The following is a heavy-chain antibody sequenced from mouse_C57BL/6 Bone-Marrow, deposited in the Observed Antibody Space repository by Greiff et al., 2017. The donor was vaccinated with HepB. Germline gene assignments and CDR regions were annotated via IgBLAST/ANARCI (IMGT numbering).Heavy chain of an antibody. V-gene: IGHV5-16*01. Sequence: EVKLVESEGGLVQPGSSMKLSCTASGFTFSDYYMAWVRQVPEKGLEWVANINYDGSSTYYLDSLKSRFIISRDNAKNILYLQMSSLKSEDTATYYCARGATTVVAIDYFDYWGQGTTLTVSS. J-gene: IGHJ2*01. CDR3: ARGATTVVAIDYFDY. D-gene: IGHD1-1*01. CDR1: GFTFSDYY. CDR2: INYDGSST.